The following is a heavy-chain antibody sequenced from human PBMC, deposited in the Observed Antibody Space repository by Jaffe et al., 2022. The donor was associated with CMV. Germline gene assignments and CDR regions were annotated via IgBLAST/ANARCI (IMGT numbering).Heavy chain of an antibody. Sequence: QVQLQESGPGLVKPSETLSLTCTVSGGSISSYYWSWIRQPPGKGLEWIGYIYYSGSTNYNPSLKSRVTISVDTSKNQFSLKLSSVTAADTAVYYCARVGEYGDYFDYWGQGTLVTVSS. D-gene: IGHD4-17*01. V-gene: IGHV4-59*01. CDR2: IYYSGST. CDR3: ARVGEYGDYFDY. CDR1: GGSISSYY. J-gene: IGHJ4*02.